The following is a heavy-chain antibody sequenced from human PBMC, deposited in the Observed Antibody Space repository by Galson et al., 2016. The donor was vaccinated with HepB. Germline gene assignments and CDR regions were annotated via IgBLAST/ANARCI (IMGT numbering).Heavy chain of an antibody. Sequence: SLRLSCAASGFTFSTYGMHWVRQAPGKGLEWVAVISYDGDTKYHADSVKGRFTISRDVNHSPAIRVSWFQGLCDRKYYDVDVWGQGATVTVSS. CDR2: ISYDGDTK. CDR3: DV. D-gene: IGHD4/OR15-4a*01. CDR1: GFTFSTYG. V-gene: IGHV3-30*03. J-gene: IGHJ6*02.